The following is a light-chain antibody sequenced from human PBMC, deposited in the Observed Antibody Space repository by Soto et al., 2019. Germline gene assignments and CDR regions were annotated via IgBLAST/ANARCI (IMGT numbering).Light chain of an antibody. J-gene: IGLJ1*01. CDR1: SSDVGDNY. CDR3: CSYAGSNTFDV. Sequence: QSALTQPPSASGSPGQSVTISCTGTSSDVGDNYVSWYQQHLGKAPKLIIYEVSQRPSGVPDRFSGSKSGNTASLTVSGLQTEDEADYYCCSYAGSNTFDVFGTGTKLTVL. V-gene: IGLV2-8*01. CDR2: EVS.